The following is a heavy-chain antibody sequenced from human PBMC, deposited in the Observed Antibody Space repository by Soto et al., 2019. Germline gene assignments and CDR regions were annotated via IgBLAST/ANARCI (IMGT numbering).Heavy chain of an antibody. CDR2: IIPIFGTA. CDR1: GGTFSSYA. D-gene: IGHD3-3*01. Sequence: SVKVSCKASGGTFSSYAISWVRQAPGQGLEWMGGIIPIFGTANYAQKFQGRVTITADESTGTAYMELSSLRSEDTAVYYCARRSPGITIFGVVPKGLFYYYYGMDVWGQGTTVTVSS. CDR3: ARRSPGITIFGVVPKGLFYYYYGMDV. J-gene: IGHJ6*02. V-gene: IGHV1-69*13.